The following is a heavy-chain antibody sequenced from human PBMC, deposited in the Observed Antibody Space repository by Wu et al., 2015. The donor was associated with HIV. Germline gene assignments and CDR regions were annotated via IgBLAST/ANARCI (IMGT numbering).Heavy chain of an antibody. V-gene: IGHV1-18*01. CDR1: GYTFTRYG. CDR3: ARSRPRLGVLTGLPIASSPLDV. CDR2: ISVYNGKT. D-gene: IGHD3-9*01. J-gene: IGHJ6*01. Sequence: QVRLVQSGAEVRKTGASVKVSCMASGYTFTRYGISWVRRAPGQGLEWMGWISVYNGKTNYAQKFQDRVIMTADTSTSTVHMELRSLTPGDTAIYFCARSRPRLGVLTGLPIASSPLDVWGQGTTVIVSS.